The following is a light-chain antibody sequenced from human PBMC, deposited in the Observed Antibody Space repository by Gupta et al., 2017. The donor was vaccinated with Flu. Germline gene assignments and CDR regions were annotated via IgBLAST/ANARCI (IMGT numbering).Light chain of an antibody. V-gene: IGKV3-11*01. CDR2: DAS. Sequence: ATRVLSAGESAVLPCRASQSVRHSIAWYQQKRGQAPRPLMYDASRRDDGIPARFSGSGSGTNFTLTISTREPEDFAGYYCQQRSDLPMYTFGQGTKLEIK. CDR1: QSVRHS. J-gene: IGKJ2*01. CDR3: QQRSDLPMYT.